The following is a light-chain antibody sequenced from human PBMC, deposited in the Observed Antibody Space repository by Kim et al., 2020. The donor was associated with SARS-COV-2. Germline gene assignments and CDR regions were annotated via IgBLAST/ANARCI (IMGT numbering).Light chain of an antibody. CDR1: GRVSYY. CDR3: YSRDSSGNHVV. CDR2: DKK. Sequence: ALGQTVRSTCQREGRVSYYAGAYQQKQEPAPALMIYDKKKRPTGFPDRFSGSSSGNTASLTITGAKAEDEDDDYCYSRDSSGNHVVFGGGTKLTVL. V-gene: IGLV3-19*01. J-gene: IGLJ2*01.